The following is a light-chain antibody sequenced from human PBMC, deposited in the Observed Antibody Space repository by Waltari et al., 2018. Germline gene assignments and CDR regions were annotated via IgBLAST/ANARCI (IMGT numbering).Light chain of an antibody. J-gene: IGLJ3*02. CDR3: GTWDSSLSAGV. Sequence: QSVFTQPPSVSAAPGQKVTISCPGRSPNIGNSYVSWYQQNPGPAPKLLSYDNNKRPSGIPDRFSGSKSGTSATLGITGLQTGDEADYYCGTWDSSLSAGVFGGGTKLTVL. V-gene: IGLV1-51*01. CDR1: SPNIGNSY. CDR2: DNN.